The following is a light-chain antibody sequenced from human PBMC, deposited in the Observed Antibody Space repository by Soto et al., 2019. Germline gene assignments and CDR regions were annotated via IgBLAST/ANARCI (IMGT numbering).Light chain of an antibody. CDR2: GAS. CDR1: RSVTTS. V-gene: IGKV3-15*01. Sequence: DIVMTQSPAALSMSPGERTTLSCRASRSVTTSLAWYHQKPGQAPRLLIYGASTRATGIPARCSGSGSGTDFTLTVSRLEPEDFAVYYCQQYGSLPRTFGQGTKVDIK. J-gene: IGKJ1*01. CDR3: QQYGSLPRT.